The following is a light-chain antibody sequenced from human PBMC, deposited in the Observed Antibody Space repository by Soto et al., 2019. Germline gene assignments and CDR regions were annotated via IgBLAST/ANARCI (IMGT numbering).Light chain of an antibody. CDR1: QSISSW. V-gene: IGKV1-5*03. CDR3: QQYNSYST. Sequence: DIQMTQSPSTLSASVGDRVTITCRASQSISSWLAWYQQKPGKAPKLLIYKASSLESGFPSRLSSNRDGKEFTLTISSLQPDDFATYYCQQYNSYSTFGQGTKVEIK. J-gene: IGKJ1*01. CDR2: KAS.